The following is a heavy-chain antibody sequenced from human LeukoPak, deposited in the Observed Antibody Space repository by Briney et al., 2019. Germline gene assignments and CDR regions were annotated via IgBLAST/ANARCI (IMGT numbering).Heavy chain of an antibody. CDR1: GFTFSSYA. CDR3: AKDGYYYDSSGYFRVY. D-gene: IGHD3-22*01. V-gene: IGHV3-23*01. CDR2: ISGSGGST. J-gene: IGHJ4*02. Sequence: PGGSLRLSCAASGFTFSSYAMSWVRQAPGKGLEWVSAISGSGGSTYYADSVKGRFTISRDNSKNTLYLQMNSLRAEDTAVYYCAKDGYYYDSSGYFRVYWGQGTLVTVSS.